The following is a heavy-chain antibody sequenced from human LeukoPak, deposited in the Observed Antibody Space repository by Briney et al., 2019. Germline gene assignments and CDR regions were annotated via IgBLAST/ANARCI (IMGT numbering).Heavy chain of an antibody. Sequence: GGSLRLSCAASGFTVSSNYMSWVRQAPGKGLEWVSVIYSGGSTYYADSVKGRFTISRDNSKNTLYLQMNSLRAEDTAVYYCANLYGYSSPYGMDVWGQGTTVTVSS. CDR2: IYSGGST. CDR3: ANLYGYSSPYGMDV. V-gene: IGHV3-66*01. J-gene: IGHJ6*02. D-gene: IGHD6-13*01. CDR1: GFTVSSNY.